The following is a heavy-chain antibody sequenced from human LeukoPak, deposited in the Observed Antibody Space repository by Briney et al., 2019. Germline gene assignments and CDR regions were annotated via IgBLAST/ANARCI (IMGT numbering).Heavy chain of an antibody. V-gene: IGHV1-46*01. CDR3: TRGVQLERRYYNWFDP. Sequence: ASVKVSCKASGYTFTSYCIHWVRQAPGQGLEWMGMINPSRGSTSYAQKFQGGLTMTRDTSTSTAYMELSSLRSEDTAVYYCTRGVQLERRYYNWFDPWGQGTLVTVSS. CDR1: GYTFTSYC. CDR2: INPSRGST. J-gene: IGHJ5*02. D-gene: IGHD1-1*01.